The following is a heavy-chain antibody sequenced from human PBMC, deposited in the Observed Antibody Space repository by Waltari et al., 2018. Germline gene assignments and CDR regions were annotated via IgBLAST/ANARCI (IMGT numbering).Heavy chain of an antibody. D-gene: IGHD3-3*01. V-gene: IGHV1-69*01. CDR3: ARGGPGRFLEWLLRY. J-gene: IGHJ4*02. CDR2: IIPIFGTA. CDR1: GGTFTSYA. Sequence: QVQLVQSGAEVKQPGSSVKVSCQASGGTFTSYAISWVRQAPGQGLEWMGGIIPIFGTANYAQKFQGRVTITADESTSTAYMELSSLRSEDTAVYYCARGGPGRFLEWLLRYWGQGTLVTVSS.